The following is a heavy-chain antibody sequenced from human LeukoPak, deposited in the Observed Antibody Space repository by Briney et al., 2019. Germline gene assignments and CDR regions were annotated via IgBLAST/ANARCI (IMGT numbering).Heavy chain of an antibody. CDR2: INYSGST. J-gene: IGHJ4*02. D-gene: IGHD3-3*01. CDR3: ARLFGAVDY. Sequence: SETLSLTCTVSGGSISSSSYYWGWIRQPPGKGLEWIGNINYSGSTYYNPSLKSRVTISVDTSKNQFSLKLSSVTAADTAVYYCARLFGAVDYWGQGTLVTVSS. V-gene: IGHV4-39*07. CDR1: GGSISSSSYY.